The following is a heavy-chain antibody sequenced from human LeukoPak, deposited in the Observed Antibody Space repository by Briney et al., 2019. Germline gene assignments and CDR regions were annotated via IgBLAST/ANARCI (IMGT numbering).Heavy chain of an antibody. CDR3: ARGITMVRGVIPDRFDY. Sequence: SGTLSLSCGVSGGSISNTNWWSWVRQPPGQGLEWIGYIYYSGSTYYNPSLKSRVTISVDTSKNQFSLKLSSVTAADTAVYYCARGITMVRGVIPDRFDYWGQGTLVTVSS. J-gene: IGHJ4*02. CDR1: GGSISNTNW. D-gene: IGHD3-10*01. V-gene: IGHV4-4*02. CDR2: IYYSGST.